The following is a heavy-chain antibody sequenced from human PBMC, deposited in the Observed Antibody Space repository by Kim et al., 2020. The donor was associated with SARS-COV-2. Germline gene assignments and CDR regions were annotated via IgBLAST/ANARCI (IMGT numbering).Heavy chain of an antibody. CDR3: ARDLYGTTVWDY. D-gene: IGHD4-4*01. Sequence: SETLSLTCTVSGGSISSGDYYWSWIRQPPGKGLEWIGYIYYSGSTYYNPSLKSRVTISVDTSKNQFSLKLSSVTAADTAVYYCARDLYGTTVWDYWGQGTLVTVSS. V-gene: IGHV4-30-4*01. CDR1: GGSISSGDYY. CDR2: IYYSGST. J-gene: IGHJ4*02.